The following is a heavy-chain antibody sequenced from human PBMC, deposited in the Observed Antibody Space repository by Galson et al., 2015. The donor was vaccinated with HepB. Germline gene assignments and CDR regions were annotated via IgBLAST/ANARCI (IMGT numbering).Heavy chain of an antibody. D-gene: IGHD3-10*01. V-gene: IGHV3-48*03. CDR1: GFTFSSYE. Sequence: SLRLSCAASGFTFSSYEMNWVRQAPGKELEWVSYISSSGSTIYYADSVKGRFTISRDNAKNSLYLQMNSLRAEDTAVYYCARDHGSGSYPTDWGQGTLVTVSS. CDR3: ARDHGSGSYPTD. CDR2: ISSSGSTI. J-gene: IGHJ4*02.